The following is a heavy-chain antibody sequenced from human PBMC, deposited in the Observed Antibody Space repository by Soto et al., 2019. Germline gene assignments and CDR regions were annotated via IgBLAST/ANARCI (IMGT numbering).Heavy chain of an antibody. CDR2: ISAHNGNT. V-gene: IGHV1-18*01. CDR3: ASGRYGDY. J-gene: IGHJ4*02. D-gene: IGHD1-26*01. Sequence: QVHLVQSGAEVKKPGASVKVSCQASGYAFTTYGITWVRQAPGQGLEWMGWISAHNGNTNYAQKIQGRVTVTRDTSTSTAYMELRRLRSDDTAVYYCASGRYGDYWGQGALVAVSS. CDR1: GYAFTTYG.